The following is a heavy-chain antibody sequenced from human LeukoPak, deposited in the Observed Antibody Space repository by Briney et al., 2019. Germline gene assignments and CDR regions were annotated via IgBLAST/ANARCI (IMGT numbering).Heavy chain of an antibody. CDR1: GFTFSSYE. V-gene: IGHV3-48*03. D-gene: IGHD6-19*01. CDR2: ISSSGSTI. Sequence: GGSLRLSRAASGFTFSSYEMNWVRQAPGKGLEWVSYISSSGSTIYYADSVKGRFTISRDNAKNSLYLQMNSLRAEDTAVYYCASLRDGGIAVADPLDYWGQGTLVTVSS. J-gene: IGHJ4*02. CDR3: ASLRDGGIAVADPLDY.